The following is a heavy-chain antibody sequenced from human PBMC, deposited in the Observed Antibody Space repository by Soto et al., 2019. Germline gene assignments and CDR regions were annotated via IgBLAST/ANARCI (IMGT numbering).Heavy chain of an antibody. CDR3: AGSSFSSDNFFRNLDS. D-gene: IGHD2-15*01. CDR1: GGSISSSRHS. CDR2: FSFSGST. J-gene: IGHJ4*02. Sequence: PSETLSLTCTVSGGSISSSRHSWSWIRQPPGKGLEWIGNFSFSGSTSYNPSLKGRVTISADTSKNQFSLNLSPVTPADTAVYYCAGSSFSSDNFFRNLDSWGQGALVTVSS. V-gene: IGHV4-61*01.